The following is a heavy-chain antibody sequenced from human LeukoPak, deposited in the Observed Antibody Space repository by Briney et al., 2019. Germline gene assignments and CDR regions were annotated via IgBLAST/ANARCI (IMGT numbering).Heavy chain of an antibody. V-gene: IGHV3-23*01. CDR1: LFTLSSYG. Sequence: GGALRLSCAASLFTLSSYGMYWVRQAPGRGLEWVSGISASGCITYYADSVKGRFTISRDKSKSALYLQVSSLRAGDTAVCVCAEGLRLGLSGFDYWGQGNLVTVSS. D-gene: IGHD3-10*01. J-gene: IGHJ4*02. CDR3: AEGLRLGLSGFDY. CDR2: ISASGCIT.